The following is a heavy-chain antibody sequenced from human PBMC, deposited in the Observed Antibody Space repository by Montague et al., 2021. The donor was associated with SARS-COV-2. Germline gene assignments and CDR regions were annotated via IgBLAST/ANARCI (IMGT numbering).Heavy chain of an antibody. CDR3: ARGRGLYYESSGGLYYMDV. CDR2: IYYSGST. Sequence: SETLSLTCTVSGGSISSYYWSWIRQPPGKGLEWIGYIYYSGSTNYNPSLKSRVTISVDTSKNQFSLRLRSATAADTAVYYCARGRGLYYESSGGLYYMDVWGEGTTVTVSS. V-gene: IGHV4-59*12. CDR1: GGSISSYY. D-gene: IGHD3-22*01. J-gene: IGHJ6*03.